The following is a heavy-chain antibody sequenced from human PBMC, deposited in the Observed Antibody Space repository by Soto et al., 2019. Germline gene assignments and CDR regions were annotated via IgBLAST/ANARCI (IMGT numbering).Heavy chain of an antibody. CDR2: IYYSGNT. V-gene: IGHV4-59*08. D-gene: IGHD3-22*01. J-gene: IGHJ5*02. CDR1: GGSISGYY. CDR3: ARLIGRDWFDP. Sequence: PSETLSLTCTVSGGSISGYYWSWIRQPPGKGLEWIGYIYYSGNTSYNPSLKSRVTISVDTSKNQFSLKVSSVTAADTAVYYCARLIGRDWFDPWGQGTLVTVSS.